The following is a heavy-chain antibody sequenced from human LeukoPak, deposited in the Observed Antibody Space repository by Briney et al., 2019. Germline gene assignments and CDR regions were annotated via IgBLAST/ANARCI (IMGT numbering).Heavy chain of an antibody. CDR2: IYYSGNT. CDR3: ASDRSGLSFCF. Sequence: SETLSLTCTVSGGSISSYYWSWIRQSPGKGLEWIGYIYYSGNTNYNPSLKSRVTISLDTSKNQFSLRLSSVTAADTAVYYCASDRSGLSFCFWGQGTLVTVSS. V-gene: IGHV4-59*08. D-gene: IGHD3-22*01. J-gene: IGHJ4*02. CDR1: GGSISSYY.